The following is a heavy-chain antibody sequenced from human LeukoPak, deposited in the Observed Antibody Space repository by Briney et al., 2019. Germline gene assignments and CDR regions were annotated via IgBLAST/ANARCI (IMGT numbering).Heavy chain of an antibody. CDR2: IYPCGSDT. V-gene: IGHV5-51*01. Sequence: GGALQISCLGSGFNFTSYWIGWVRHLPGKGLDWMGIIYPCGSDTTYSPSFQSQVTLSPDQSLSPPSLQWPSLYASGPAIHYRARGTGDPFYFDYWGQGNLVTVSS. J-gene: IGHJ4*02. D-gene: IGHD7-27*01. CDR3: ARGTGDPFYFDY. CDR1: GFNFTSYW.